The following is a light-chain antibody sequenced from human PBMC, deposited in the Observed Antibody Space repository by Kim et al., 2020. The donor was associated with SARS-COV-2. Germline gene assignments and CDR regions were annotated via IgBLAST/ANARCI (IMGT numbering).Light chain of an antibody. J-gene: IGLJ3*02. V-gene: IGLV3-21*04. Sequence: PGKTAPITCGGDNIGSKSVHWYQQKPGQAPLLVIYNNDDRPSATPERFSASNSVSTATLTISRVEAGDEAGYYCQVFNTAADHPLFGGGTQLTVL. CDR1: NIGSKS. CDR3: QVFNTAADHPL. CDR2: NND.